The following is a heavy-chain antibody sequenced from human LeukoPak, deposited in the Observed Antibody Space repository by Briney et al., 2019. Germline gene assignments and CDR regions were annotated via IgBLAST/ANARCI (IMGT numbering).Heavy chain of an antibody. D-gene: IGHD6-13*01. CDR3: ARSSLGSSWYRRGVEDFDY. V-gene: IGHV1-8*01. J-gene: IGHJ4*02. Sequence: ASVKVSCKASGYTFTSYDINWVRQATGQGLEWMGWMNPNSGNTGYAQKFQGRVTMTRNTSISTAYMELSSLRSEDTAVYYCARSSLGSSWYRRGVEDFDYWGQGTLVTVSS. CDR1: GYTFTSYD. CDR2: MNPNSGNT.